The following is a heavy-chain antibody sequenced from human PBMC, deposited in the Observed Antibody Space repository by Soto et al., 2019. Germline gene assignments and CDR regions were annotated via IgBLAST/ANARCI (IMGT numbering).Heavy chain of an antibody. D-gene: IGHD2-8*01. CDR2: IYYTGST. CDR3: ANINWYFDL. Sequence: SETLSLTCTVSGGSISRYFWSWIRQPPGKGLEWIGYIYYTGSTNYNPSLKSRVTISVDTSKNQFSLQLSSVTAADTAVCYCANINWYFDLWGRSTLVTVSS. J-gene: IGHJ2*01. CDR1: GGSISRYF. V-gene: IGHV4-59*01.